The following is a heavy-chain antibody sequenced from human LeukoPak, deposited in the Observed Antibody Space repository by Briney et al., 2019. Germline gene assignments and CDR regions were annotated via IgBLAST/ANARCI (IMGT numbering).Heavy chain of an antibody. CDR1: GVSISSHY. Sequence: SETLSLTCTVSGVSISSHYWSWVRQPPGKGLEWIGYIYYSGSTNYNPSLKSRVTISVDTSKNQFSLKLSSVTAADTAVYYCARSQNWNYADYWGQGTLVTVSS. D-gene: IGHD1-7*01. CDR2: IYYSGST. J-gene: IGHJ4*02. V-gene: IGHV4-59*11. CDR3: ARSQNWNYADY.